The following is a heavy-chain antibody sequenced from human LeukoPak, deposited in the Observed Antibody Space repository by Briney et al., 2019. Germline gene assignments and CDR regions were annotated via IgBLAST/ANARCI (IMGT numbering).Heavy chain of an antibody. D-gene: IGHD3-22*01. CDR3: AKQGPTYYYDSSGYYNPLFDY. CDR1: GFTLSSYG. J-gene: IGHJ4*02. V-gene: IGHV3-30*18. CDR2: ISYDGSNK. Sequence: GGSLRLSCAASGFTLSSYGMHWVRQAPGKGLEWVAVISYDGSNKYYADSVKGRFTISRDNSKNTLYLQMNSLRAEDTAVYYCAKQGPTYYYDSSGYYNPLFDYWGQGTLVTVSS.